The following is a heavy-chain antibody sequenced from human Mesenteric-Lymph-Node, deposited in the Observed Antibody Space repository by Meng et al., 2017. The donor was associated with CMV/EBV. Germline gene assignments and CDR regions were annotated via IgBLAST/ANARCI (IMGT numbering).Heavy chain of an antibody. V-gene: IGHV3-7*01. Sequence: GESLKISCAPSGFIFSNYAMSWVRQAPGKGLEWVANINQDGSAKYYVDSVKGRFTISRDNAKNSLYLQMNSLRVEDTAVYYCACDTKYYYYGMDVWGQGTTVTVSS. CDR1: GFIFSNYA. CDR3: ACDTKYYYYGMDV. J-gene: IGHJ6*02. CDR2: INQDGSAK. D-gene: IGHD3-3*01.